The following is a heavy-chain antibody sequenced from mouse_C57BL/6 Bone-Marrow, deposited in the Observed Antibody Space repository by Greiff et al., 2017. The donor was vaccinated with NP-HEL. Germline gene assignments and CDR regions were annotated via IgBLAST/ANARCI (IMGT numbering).Heavy chain of an antibody. V-gene: IGHV5-16*01. D-gene: IGHD2-12*01. J-gene: IGHJ2*01. CDR3: ARGFTTIDY. CDR1: GFTFSDYY. CDR2: INYDGSST. Sequence: EVMLVESEGGLVQPGSSMKLSCTASGFTFSDYYMAWVRQVPEKGLEWVANINYDGSSTYYLDSLKSRFITSRDNAKNILYLQMSSLKSEDTATYYCARGFTTIDYWGQGTTLTVSS.